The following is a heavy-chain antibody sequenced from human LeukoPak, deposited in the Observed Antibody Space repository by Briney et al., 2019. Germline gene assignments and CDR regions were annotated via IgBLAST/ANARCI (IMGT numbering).Heavy chain of an antibody. CDR3: ARDREPYYYGSGSLSLGMDV. CDR1: GYTFTSYG. D-gene: IGHD3-10*01. Sequence: GASVKVSCKASGYTFTSYGISWVRQAPGQGLEWMGWTSAYNGNTNYAQKLQGRVTMTTDTSTSTAYMELRSLRSDDTAVYYCARDREPYYYGSGSLSLGMDVWGKGTTVTVSS. V-gene: IGHV1-18*04. J-gene: IGHJ6*04. CDR2: TSAYNGNT.